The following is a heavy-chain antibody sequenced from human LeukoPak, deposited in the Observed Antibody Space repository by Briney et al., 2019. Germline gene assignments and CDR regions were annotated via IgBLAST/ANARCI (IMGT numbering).Heavy chain of an antibody. Sequence: GGSLRLSCAAFGFSFTTYSMNWVRQAPGKGLEWVSSISSSSSYIYYADSVKGRFTISRDNAKNSLYLQMNSLRAEDTAVYYCARLVRAYCGGDCRDAFDYWGQGTLVTVSS. CDR3: ARLVRAYCGGDCRDAFDY. CDR1: GFSFTTYS. V-gene: IGHV3-21*01. D-gene: IGHD2-21*02. J-gene: IGHJ4*02. CDR2: ISSSSSYI.